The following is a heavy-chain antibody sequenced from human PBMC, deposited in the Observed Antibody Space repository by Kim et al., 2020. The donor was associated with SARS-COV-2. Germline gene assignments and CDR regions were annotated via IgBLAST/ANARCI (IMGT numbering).Heavy chain of an antibody. CDR1: GFTFSSYW. CDR3: ARDCPRYSRYAFDI. D-gene: IGHD6-13*01. V-gene: IGHV3-7*01. Sequence: GGSLRLSCAASGFTFSSYWMSWVRQAPGKGLEWVANIKHDGSEKYYVDSVKGRFTISRDNAKNSLYLQMNSLRAEDTAVYYCARDCPRYSRYAFDIWGQGTMVTVSS. CDR2: IKHDGSEK. J-gene: IGHJ3*02.